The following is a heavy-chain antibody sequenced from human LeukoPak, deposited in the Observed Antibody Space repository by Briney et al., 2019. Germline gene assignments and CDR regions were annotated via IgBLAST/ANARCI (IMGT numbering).Heavy chain of an antibody. CDR2: IYPGDSDT. CDR1: GYSFTSYW. J-gene: IGHJ4*02. V-gene: IGHV5-51*01. CDR3: ARAIFGVVIMGLGFDY. Sequence: RGESLQISCKGSGYSFTSYWIGWVRQMPGKGLEWMGIIYPGDSDTRYSPSFQGQVTISADKSISTAYLQWSSLKASDTAMYYCARAIFGVVIMGLGFDYWGQGTLVTVSS. D-gene: IGHD3-3*01.